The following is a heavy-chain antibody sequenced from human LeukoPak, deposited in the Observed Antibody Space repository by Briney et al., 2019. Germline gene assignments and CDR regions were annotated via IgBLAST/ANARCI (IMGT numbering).Heavy chain of an antibody. J-gene: IGHJ4*02. CDR2: IYHSGST. V-gene: IGHV4-38-2*02. D-gene: IGHD3-10*01. CDR3: ARDRDGSGSYYQPLFDY. Sequence: PSETLSHTCAVSGYSISSGYYWGWIRPPPGKGLEWIGSIYHSGSTYYNPSLKSRVTISVDTSKNQFSLKLSSVTAADTAVYYCARDRDGSGSYYQPLFDYWGQGTLVTVSS. CDR1: GYSISSGYY.